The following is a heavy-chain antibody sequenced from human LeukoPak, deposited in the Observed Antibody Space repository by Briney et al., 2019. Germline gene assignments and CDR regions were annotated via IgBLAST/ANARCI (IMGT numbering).Heavy chain of an antibody. D-gene: IGHD3-3*01. J-gene: IGHJ4*02. CDR3: ARDSITIFGVINY. CDR2: INAGNGNT. CDR1: GYTFTSYA. V-gene: IGHV1-3*01. Sequence: ASVKVSCKASGYTFTSYAMHWVRQAPGQRLEWMGWINAGNGNTKYSQKFQGRVTITRDTSASTAYMELSSLRSEDTAVYYCARDSITIFGVINYWGQGTLVTVSS.